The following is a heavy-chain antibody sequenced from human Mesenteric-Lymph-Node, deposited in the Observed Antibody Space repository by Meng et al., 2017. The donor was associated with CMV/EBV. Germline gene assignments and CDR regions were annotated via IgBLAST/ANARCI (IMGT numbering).Heavy chain of an antibody. Sequence: SETLSLTCTVSGDSIINYYWTWVRQPPGRRPESIGYIFYSGSTSYNPSLKSRVTMSLDTSKNQFSLELRSLTAADTAVYYCARAQGVAVTDYWGQGTLVTVSS. CDR2: IFYSGST. CDR1: GDSIINYY. V-gene: IGHV4-59*01. CDR3: ARAQGVAVTDY. J-gene: IGHJ4*02. D-gene: IGHD6-19*01.